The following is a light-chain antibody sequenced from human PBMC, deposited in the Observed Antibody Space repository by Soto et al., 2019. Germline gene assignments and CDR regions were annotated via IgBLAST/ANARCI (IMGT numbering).Light chain of an antibody. CDR2: GAS. J-gene: IGKJ3*01. CDR3: QQFGSSPGFT. Sequence: EIVLTQSPGTLSLSPGERATLSCRASQSINSRYLAWYQQKPGQAPRLLIYGASSRATGIPDRFSGSGSGADFTTTISRLEPEEFAVYYCQQFGSSPGFTFGPGTIVDIK. V-gene: IGKV3-20*01. CDR1: QSINSRY.